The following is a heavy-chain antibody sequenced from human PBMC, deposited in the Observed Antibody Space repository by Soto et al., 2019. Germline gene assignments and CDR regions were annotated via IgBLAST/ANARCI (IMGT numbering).Heavy chain of an antibody. CDR2: IWYDGSNK. J-gene: IGHJ3*02. CDR3: ASSDYGSGSLPYAFDI. CDR1: GFTFSSYG. Sequence: QVQLVESGGGVVQPGRSLRLSCVASGFTFSSYGMHWVRQAPGKGLEWVAVIWYDGSNKYYADSVKGRFTISRDNSKNTLYLQMNSLRAEDTAVYYCASSDYGSGSLPYAFDIWGQGTMVTVSS. D-gene: IGHD3-10*01. V-gene: IGHV3-33*01.